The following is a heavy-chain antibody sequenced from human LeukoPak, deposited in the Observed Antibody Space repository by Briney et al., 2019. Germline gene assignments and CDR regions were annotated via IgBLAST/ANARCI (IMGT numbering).Heavy chain of an antibody. J-gene: IGHJ4*02. V-gene: IGHV3-48*01. CDR2: ISSGSSTI. D-gene: IGHD2-15*01. CDR3: ATPRGIVVVVAAPSFDS. CDR1: GFILSSYN. Sequence: GGSLRLSCAASGFILSSYNMNWVRQTPGKGLEWVSYISSGSSTIYYADSVKGRFTISRDNSKNTLYLQMNSLRAEDTAVYYCATPRGIVVVVAAPSFDSWGQGTLVTVSS.